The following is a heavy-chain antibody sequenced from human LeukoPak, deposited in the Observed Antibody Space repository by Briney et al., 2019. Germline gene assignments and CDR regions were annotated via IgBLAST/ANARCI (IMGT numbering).Heavy chain of an antibody. CDR2: ISQPGGTT. CDR1: GFTFTNYG. CDR3: ARIGGTKPTDAFDF. V-gene: IGHV3-23*01. J-gene: IGHJ3*01. D-gene: IGHD3-3*01. Sequence: PGGSLRLSRVDSGFTFTNYGMSGVRQTPGKGLEYVSSISQPGGTTYYADSVKGRFFVSRDNSKNTVYLQMSSLRVDATAVYYCARIGGTKPTDAFDFWGKGTMVTVSS.